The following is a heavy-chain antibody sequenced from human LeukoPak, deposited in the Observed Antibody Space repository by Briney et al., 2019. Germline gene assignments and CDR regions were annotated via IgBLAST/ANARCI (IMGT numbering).Heavy chain of an antibody. Sequence: SGPTLVKPTQTLTLTCTFSGFSLSTSGVGVGWIRQPPGKALEWLAVIYWNDDKRYSPSLKSRLTITKDTSKNQVVLTMTNMDPVDTATYYCARGTTGTTSDYWGQGTLVTVSS. CDR1: GFSLSTSGVG. CDR3: ARGTTGTTSDY. J-gene: IGHJ4*02. CDR2: IYWNDDK. V-gene: IGHV2-5*01. D-gene: IGHD1-1*01.